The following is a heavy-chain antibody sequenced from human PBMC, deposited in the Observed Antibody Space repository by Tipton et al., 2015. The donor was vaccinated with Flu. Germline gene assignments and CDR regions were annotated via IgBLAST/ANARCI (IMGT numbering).Heavy chain of an antibody. CDR3: ARGLTFGGVIVMGL. D-gene: IGHD3-16*02. V-gene: IGHV3-23*01. CDR2: ISGSGGST. CDR1: GFTFSSYA. J-gene: IGHJ4*02. Sequence: GSLRLSCAASGFTFSSYAMSWVRQAPGKGLEWVSAISGSGGSTYYADSVRGRFTISRDNSKNTLYLQMNSLRAEDTAVYYCARGLTFGGVIVMGLWGQGTLVTVSS.